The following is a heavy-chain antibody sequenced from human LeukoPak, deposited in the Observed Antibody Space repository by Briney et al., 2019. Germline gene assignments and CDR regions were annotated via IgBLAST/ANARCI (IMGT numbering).Heavy chain of an antibody. V-gene: IGHV3-23*01. CDR2: ISGSGGST. Sequence: GGSLRLSCAASGFTFSSYAMSWVRQAPGKGLEWVSVISGSGGSTYYADSVKGRFTISRDNSKNTLYLQMNSLRAEDTAVYYCARDPPFGQPYEYFQHWGQGTLVTVSS. CDR1: GFTFSSYA. CDR3: ARDPPFGQPYEYFQH. D-gene: IGHD3-10*01. J-gene: IGHJ1*01.